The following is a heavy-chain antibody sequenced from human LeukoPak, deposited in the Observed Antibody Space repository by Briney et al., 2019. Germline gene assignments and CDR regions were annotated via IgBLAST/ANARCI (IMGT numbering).Heavy chain of an antibody. CDR3: ARAVGSGSFQTYYYYMDV. CDR1: GGSISSYY. D-gene: IGHD3-10*01. J-gene: IGHJ6*03. CDR2: IYYSGST. Sequence: SETLSLTCTVSGGSISSYYWSWIRQPPGKGLEWIGYIYYSGSTNYNPSLKSRVTMSVDTSKNQFSLKLSSVTAADTAVYYCARAVGSGSFQTYYYYMDVWGKGTTVTISS. V-gene: IGHV4-59*12.